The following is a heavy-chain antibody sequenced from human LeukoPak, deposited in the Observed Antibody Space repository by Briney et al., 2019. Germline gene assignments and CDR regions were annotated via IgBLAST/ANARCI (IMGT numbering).Heavy chain of an antibody. D-gene: IGHD3-10*01. CDR2: ISSSGSTI. CDR3: AKDGGGYYSSGTQYYYYMDV. J-gene: IGHJ6*03. CDR1: GFTFSSYE. V-gene: IGHV3-48*03. Sequence: GGSLRLSCAASGFTFSSYEMNWVRQAPGKGVEWVSYISSSGSTIYYADSVKGRFTISRDNAKNSLYLQMNSLRAEDTAVYYCAKDGGGYYSSGTQYYYYMDVWGKGTTVTISS.